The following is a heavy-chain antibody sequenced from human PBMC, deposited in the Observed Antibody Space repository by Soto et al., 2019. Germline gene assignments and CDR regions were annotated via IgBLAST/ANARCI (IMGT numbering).Heavy chain of an antibody. CDR1: GGSINSGGDS. Sequence: SETMDLTCAVSGGSINSGGDSWSWIRQPPGKGLEWIGYIYHSGSTYYNPSLKSRVTISVDRSKNQFSLKLSSVTAADTAVYYCARVPDRWGQGTLVTVSS. D-gene: IGHD2-2*01. CDR3: ARVPDR. V-gene: IGHV4-30-2*01. CDR2: IYHSGST. J-gene: IGHJ5*02.